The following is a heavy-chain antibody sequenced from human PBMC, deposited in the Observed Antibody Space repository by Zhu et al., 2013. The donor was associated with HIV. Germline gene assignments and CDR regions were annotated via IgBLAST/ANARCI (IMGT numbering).Heavy chain of an antibody. CDR3: ARDSVARVTGTTNRFDP. J-gene: IGHJ5*02. CDR2: INPNSGGT. CDR1: GYTFTGYY. Sequence: QVQLVQSGAEVKKPGASVKVSCKASGYTFTGYYMHWVRQAPGQGLEWMGWINPNSGGTNYAQKFQGRVTMTRDTSISTAYMELSRLRSDDTAVYYCARDSVARVTGTTNRFDPWGQGTLVTVSS. D-gene: IGHD1-7*01. V-gene: IGHV1-2*02.